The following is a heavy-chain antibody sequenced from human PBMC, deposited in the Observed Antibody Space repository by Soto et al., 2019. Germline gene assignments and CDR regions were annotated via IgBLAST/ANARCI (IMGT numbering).Heavy chain of an antibody. Sequence: GASVKVSCKASGGTFSSYTISWVRQAPGQGLEWMGRIIPILGIANYAQKFQGRVTITADKFTSTAYMELSSLRSEDTAVYYCATGEGYYDFWSGPVYMDVWGKGTTVTVSS. CDR3: ATGEGYYDFWSGPVYMDV. CDR2: IIPILGIA. CDR1: GGTFSSYT. V-gene: IGHV1-69*02. J-gene: IGHJ6*03. D-gene: IGHD3-3*01.